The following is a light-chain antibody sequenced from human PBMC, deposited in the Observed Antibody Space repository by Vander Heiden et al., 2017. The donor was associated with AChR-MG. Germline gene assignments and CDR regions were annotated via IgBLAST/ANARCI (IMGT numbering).Light chain of an antibody. CDR3: QTWGSGIS. Sequence: QLVLTPSPSASASLGASVKLTCTLSSGHSSYSIAWHQQQPEKGPRFLMKLNSDGSHTRGDGIPDRFSGSSSGTERYLTISSLKADDEADDYCQTWGSGISFGGGTKLTVL. CDR2: LNSDGSH. J-gene: IGLJ2*01. V-gene: IGLV4-69*01. CDR1: SGHSSYS.